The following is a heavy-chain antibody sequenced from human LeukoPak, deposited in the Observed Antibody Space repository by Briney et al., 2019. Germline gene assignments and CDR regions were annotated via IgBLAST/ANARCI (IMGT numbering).Heavy chain of an antibody. V-gene: IGHV3-23*01. J-gene: IGHJ4*02. D-gene: IGHD3-22*01. CDR1: GFTFSNYA. CDR3: AKDPYYYDTSGYNGDY. Sequence: GGSLRLSCVASGFTFSNYAMSWVGQAPGKGLEWVSSISGSGGSTYYVDSVKGRFTISRDNSKNTLFLQMNSLRAEDTAVYYCAKDPYYYDTSGYNGDYWGQGTLVTVSS. CDR2: ISGSGGST.